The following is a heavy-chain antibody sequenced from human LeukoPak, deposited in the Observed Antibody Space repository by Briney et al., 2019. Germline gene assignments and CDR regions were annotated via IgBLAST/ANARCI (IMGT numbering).Heavy chain of an antibody. D-gene: IGHD5-18*01. V-gene: IGHV3-7*01. Sequence: GGSLRLSCAASGFTFSNYWMSWVRQAPGKGLEWVAKIKQDGSERYYVDSVKGRFSISRDNAKNSLYVQMNSLRAEDTAVYYCARDAVDTANAVWGQGTTVTVSS. CDR3: ARDAVDTANAV. CDR2: IKQDGSER. CDR1: GFTFSNYW. J-gene: IGHJ6*02.